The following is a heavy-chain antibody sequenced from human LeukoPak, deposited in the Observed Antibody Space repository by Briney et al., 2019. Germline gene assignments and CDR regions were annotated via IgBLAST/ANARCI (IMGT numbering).Heavy chain of an antibody. Sequence: GGSLRLSCTASGFTFSNFWMGWVRQAPGKGLEWVSYISSSSSTIYYADSVKGRFTISRDNAKNSLYLQMNSLRAEDTAVYYCARGFDDYYDSSGYYVGYFDYWGQGTLVTVSS. V-gene: IGHV3-48*01. CDR1: GFTFSNFW. CDR2: ISSSSSTI. J-gene: IGHJ4*02. CDR3: ARGFDDYYDSSGYYVGYFDY. D-gene: IGHD3-22*01.